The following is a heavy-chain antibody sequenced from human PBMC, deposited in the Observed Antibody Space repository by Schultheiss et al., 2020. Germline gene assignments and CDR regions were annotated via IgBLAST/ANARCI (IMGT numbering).Heavy chain of an antibody. D-gene: IGHD2-15*01. J-gene: IGHJ6*03. CDR1: GFTFSSYA. V-gene: IGHV3-23*03. CDR2: IYSCGST. CDR3: ARESGGSYDPYYYYYYMDV. Sequence: GGSLRLSCAASGFTFSSYAMSWVRQAPGKGLEWVSVIYSCGSTYYADSVKGRFTISRDNSKNTLYLQMNSLRAEDTAVYYCARESGGSYDPYYYYYYMDVWGKGTTVTVSS.